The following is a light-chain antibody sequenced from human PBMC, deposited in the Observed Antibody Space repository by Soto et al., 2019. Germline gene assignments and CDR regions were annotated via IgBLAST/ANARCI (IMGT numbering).Light chain of an antibody. V-gene: IGKV1-8*01. CDR2: AAS. J-gene: IGKJ1*01. CDR1: QGISSY. CDR3: QQYYSYPRT. Sequence: IPLTQSPSFLSASVGDRVTITCRASQGISSYLAWYQQKPGKAPKLLIYAASTLQSGVPSRFSGSGSGTDFTLTISCLQSEDFATYYCQQYYSYPRTFGQGTKVDI.